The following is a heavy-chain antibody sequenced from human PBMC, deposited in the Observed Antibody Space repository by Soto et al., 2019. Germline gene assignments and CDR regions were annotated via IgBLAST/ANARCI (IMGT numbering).Heavy chain of an antibody. J-gene: IGHJ6*01. V-gene: IGHV6-1*01. D-gene: IGHD6-13*01. CDR3: AREPYSSSWSHYGMDV. CDR1: GDSVSSNSGA. CDR2: TYYRSKWYN. Sequence: SQTLSPTCTISGDSVSSNSGAWNWIRQSPSRGLEWLGGTYYRSKWYNDYAVSVKSRITINPDTSKNQFSLQLNSVTPEDTAVYYRAREPYSSSWSHYGMDVWGQGTTVTVS.